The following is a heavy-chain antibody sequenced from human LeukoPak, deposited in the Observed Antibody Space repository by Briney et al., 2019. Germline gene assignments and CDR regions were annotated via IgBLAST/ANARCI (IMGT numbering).Heavy chain of an antibody. CDR1: GDSISSSSYF. V-gene: IGHV4-39*07. CDR2: IYYSGST. CDR3: VRGPYGSGISNWFDP. J-gene: IGHJ5*02. Sequence: SETLSLTCTVSGDSISSSSYFWGWIRQPPGKGLEWIGSIYYSGSTYYNPPLKSRVTISVDTSKNQFFLRLTSVSAADTAVYYCVRGPYGSGISNWFDPWGQGTQVIVSS. D-gene: IGHD3-10*01.